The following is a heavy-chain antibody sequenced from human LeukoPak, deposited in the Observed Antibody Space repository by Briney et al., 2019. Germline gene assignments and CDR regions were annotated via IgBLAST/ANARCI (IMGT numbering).Heavy chain of an antibody. V-gene: IGHV3-7*01. CDR1: GFTFSSYW. CDR3: ARDLGGGYSYGSLG. CDR2: IKQDGSEK. Sequence: GGSLRLSCAASGFTFSSYWMSWVRQAPGKGLEWVANIKQDGSEKYYVGSVKGRFTISRDNAKNSLYLQMNSLRAEDTAVYYCARDLGGGYSYGSLGWGQGTLVTVSS. D-gene: IGHD5-18*01. J-gene: IGHJ4*02.